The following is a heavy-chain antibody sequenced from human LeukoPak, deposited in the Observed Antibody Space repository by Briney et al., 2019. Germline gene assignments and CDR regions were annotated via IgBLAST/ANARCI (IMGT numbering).Heavy chain of an antibody. D-gene: IGHD2-15*01. CDR2: TYYRSKWNN. V-gene: IGHV6-1*01. Sequence: SQTLSLTCAISGDSVSTNSVAWNWIRQSPSRGLEWLGRTYYRSKWNNDYAVSVKSRITINPDTSQNQFSLQLNSLSPDDTALYYCARGRYSGFDLWGQGTMVTVSS. J-gene: IGHJ3*01. CDR1: GDSVSTNSVA. CDR3: ARGRYSGFDL.